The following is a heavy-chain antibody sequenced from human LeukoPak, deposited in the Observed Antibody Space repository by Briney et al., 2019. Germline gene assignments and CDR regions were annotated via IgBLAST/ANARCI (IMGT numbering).Heavy chain of an antibody. Sequence: GESLRLSCAPSGLRFSDYYMNWISQAPGKWLEWISYISNSAGTTFYTDSVKSRFTISRDSAKTSLFLHMSSRQAEDTAVYYCATTHGNFDWLMYYWGQGTLVTVSS. CDR2: ISNSAGTT. CDR1: GLRFSDYY. J-gene: IGHJ4*02. V-gene: IGHV3-11*04. CDR3: ATTHGNFDWLMYY. D-gene: IGHD3-9*01.